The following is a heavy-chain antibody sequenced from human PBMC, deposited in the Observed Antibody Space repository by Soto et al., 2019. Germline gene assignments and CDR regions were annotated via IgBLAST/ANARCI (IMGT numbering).Heavy chain of an antibody. D-gene: IGHD3-10*01. V-gene: IGHV1-69*13. J-gene: IGHJ6*02. CDR1: GGTFSSYA. Sequence: SVKVSCKASGGTFSSYAISWLRQAPGQGLEWMGGIIPIFGTANYAQKFQGRVTITADESTSTAYMELSSLRSEDTAVYYCARAVRSPGGDYHYYYGMDVWGQGTTVTVSS. CDR3: ARAVRSPGGDYHYYYGMDV. CDR2: IIPIFGTA.